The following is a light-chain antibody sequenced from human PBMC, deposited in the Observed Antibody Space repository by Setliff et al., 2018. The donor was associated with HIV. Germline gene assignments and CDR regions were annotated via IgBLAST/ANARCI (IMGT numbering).Light chain of an antibody. CDR1: TGTVTSGHY. Sequence: QAVVTQEPSLTVSPGGAVTLTCGSSTGTVTSGHYPYWFQQKPGQAPRTLIYDTNNRHSWTPARFSGSLLGGKAALTLSGAQPEDEAFYYCLLSYPDTVEFGGGTKVTVL. V-gene: IGLV7-46*01. CDR3: LLSYPDTVE. CDR2: DTN. J-gene: IGLJ2*01.